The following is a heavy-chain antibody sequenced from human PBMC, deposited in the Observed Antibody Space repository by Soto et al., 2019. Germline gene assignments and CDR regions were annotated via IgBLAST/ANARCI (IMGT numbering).Heavy chain of an antibody. Sequence: GASVQASCLASGSTFTSYVIRLLRQAPLQGLEWMGWISAYNGNTNYAQKLQGRVTMTTDTSTSTAYMELRSLRSDDTAVYYCARKDHPTGWDPEFDPWGQGTLVTVSS. CDR2: ISAYNGNT. CDR1: GSTFTSYV. J-gene: IGHJ5*02. CDR3: ARKDHPTGWDPEFDP. D-gene: IGHD1-26*01. V-gene: IGHV1-18*01.